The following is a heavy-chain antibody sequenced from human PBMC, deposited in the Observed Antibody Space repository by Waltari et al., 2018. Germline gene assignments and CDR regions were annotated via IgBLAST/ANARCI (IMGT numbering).Heavy chain of an antibody. Sequence: QVELQESGPGLVRPSETLSLTCNVSGDSIKNFYWTWIRQSAGKTLEWIGLMYPSGATNYNPSLRSRVTMSVVTSENQFSLKLTSVTTADTAVYYCARRVGNDAFDVWGQGTRVTVSS. V-gene: IGHV4-4*07. D-gene: IGHD3-16*01. CDR3: ARRVGNDAFDV. CDR2: MYPSGAT. CDR1: GDSIKNFY. J-gene: IGHJ3*01.